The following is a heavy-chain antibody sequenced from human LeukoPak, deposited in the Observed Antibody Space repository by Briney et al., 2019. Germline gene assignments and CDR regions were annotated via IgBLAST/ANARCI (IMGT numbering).Heavy chain of an antibody. CDR2: ISTSGSTI. CDR1: RFTFSNYE. Sequence: PGGSLRLSCAASRFTFSNYEMNWVRQAPGKGLEWVSYISTSGSTIYYADSVKGRFTISRDNAKNSLYLQMNSLRAEDTAVYYCARGFFGMDVWGQGTTVTVSS. J-gene: IGHJ6*02. V-gene: IGHV3-48*03. CDR3: ARGFFGMDV.